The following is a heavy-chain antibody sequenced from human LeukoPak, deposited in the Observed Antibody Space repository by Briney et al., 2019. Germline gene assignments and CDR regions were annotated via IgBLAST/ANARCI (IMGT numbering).Heavy chain of an antibody. V-gene: IGHV3-48*01. D-gene: IGHD3-10*01. J-gene: IGHJ4*02. Sequence: GGSLRLSCAASGFTFSSYGMHWVRQAPGKGLEWVSYISSSSSTIYYADSVKGRFTISRDNAKNSLYLQMNSLRAEDTAVYYCARDFTMVRGVFDYWGQGTLVTVSS. CDR2: ISSSSSTI. CDR1: GFTFSSYG. CDR3: ARDFTMVRGVFDY.